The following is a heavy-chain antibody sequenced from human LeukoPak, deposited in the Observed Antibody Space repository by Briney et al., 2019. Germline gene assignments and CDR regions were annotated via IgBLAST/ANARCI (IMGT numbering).Heavy chain of an antibody. J-gene: IGHJ4*02. V-gene: IGHV1-18*01. CDR3: ARGLRTYYDILTGSESRRWDYFDY. CDR2: ISAYNGNT. CDR1: GYTFTSYG. D-gene: IGHD3-9*01. Sequence: ASVKVSCKASGYTFTSYGISWVRQAPGQGLEWMGWISAYNGNTNYAQKLQGRVTMTTDTSTSTAYMELRSLRSDDTGVYYCARGLRTYYDILTGSESRRWDYFDYWGQGTLVTVSS.